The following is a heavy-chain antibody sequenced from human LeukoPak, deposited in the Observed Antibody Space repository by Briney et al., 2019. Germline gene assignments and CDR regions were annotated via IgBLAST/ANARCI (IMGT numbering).Heavy chain of an antibody. V-gene: IGHV1-18*01. CDR3: ARVVITIFGVVIGRFDP. J-gene: IGHJ5*02. CDR2: ISAYNGNT. Sequence: GASVKVSCKASGYTFTSYGISWVRQAPGQGLEWMGWISAYNGNTNYAQKLQGRVTMTTDTSTSTAYMEVRRLRSDDTAVYYCARVVITIFGVVIGRFDPWGQGTLVTVSS. CDR1: GYTFTSYG. D-gene: IGHD3-3*01.